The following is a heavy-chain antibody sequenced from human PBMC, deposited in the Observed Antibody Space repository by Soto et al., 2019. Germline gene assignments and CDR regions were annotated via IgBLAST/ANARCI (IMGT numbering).Heavy chain of an antibody. Sequence: PGGSLRLSCAASGFTFSSYGMHWVRQAPGKGLEWVAVIWYDGGTTDYAAPVKGRFTISRDDSKNTLYLQMNSLKTEDTAVYYCTTLSITIFGVVLMDVWGQGTTVTVSS. CDR1: GFTFSSYG. D-gene: IGHD3-3*01. V-gene: IGHV3-15*01. CDR3: TTLSITIFGVVLMDV. J-gene: IGHJ6*02. CDR2: IWYDGGTT.